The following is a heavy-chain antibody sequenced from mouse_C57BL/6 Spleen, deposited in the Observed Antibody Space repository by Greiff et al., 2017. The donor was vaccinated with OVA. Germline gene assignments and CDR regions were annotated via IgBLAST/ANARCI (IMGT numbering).Heavy chain of an antibody. CDR3: ARAGHAMDY. Sequence: EVQRVESGGGLVKPGGSLKLSCAASGFTFSSYAMSWVRQTPEKRLEWVATISDGGSYTYYPDNVKGRFTISRDNAKNNLYLQMSHLKSEDTAMYYCARAGHAMDYWGQGTSVTVSS. V-gene: IGHV5-4*01. CDR1: GFTFSSYA. CDR2: ISDGGSYT. J-gene: IGHJ4*01.